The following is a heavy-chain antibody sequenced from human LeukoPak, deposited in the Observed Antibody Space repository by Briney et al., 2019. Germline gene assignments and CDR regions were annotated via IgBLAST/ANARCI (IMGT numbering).Heavy chain of an antibody. D-gene: IGHD2-15*01. CDR2: IIPIFGTA. V-gene: IGHV1-69*13. CDR3: ASGYCSGGSCVSSDY. Sequence: ASVKVSCKASGGTCSSYAISWVRQAPGQGLEWMGGIIPIFGTANYAQKFQGRVTITADESTSTAYMELSSLRSEDTAVYYCASGYCSGGSCVSSDYWGQGTLVTVSS. J-gene: IGHJ4*02. CDR1: GGTCSSYA.